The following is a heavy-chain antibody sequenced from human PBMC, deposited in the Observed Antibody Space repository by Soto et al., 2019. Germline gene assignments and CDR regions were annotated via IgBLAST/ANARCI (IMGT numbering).Heavy chain of an antibody. V-gene: IGHV1-2*04. J-gene: IGHJ4*02. CDR2: INPNSGGT. CDR3: ARDARGDEAPMDY. Sequence: ASVKVSCKASGYTFTGYYMHWVRQAPGQGLEWMGWINPNSGGTNYAQKFQGWVTMTRDTSISTAYMELSRLRSDDTAVYYCARDARGDEAPMDYWGPGILVTVSS. CDR1: GYTFTGYY. D-gene: IGHD3-10*01.